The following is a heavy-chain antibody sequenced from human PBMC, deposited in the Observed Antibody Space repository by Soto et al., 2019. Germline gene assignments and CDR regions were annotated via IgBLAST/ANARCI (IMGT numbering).Heavy chain of an antibody. CDR1: GFTFSDHY. J-gene: IGHJ3*02. Sequence: PGGSLRLSGASSGFTFSDHYIDWVRQAPGKGLEWVGRSRNKANSYTTDYAASVKGRFTISRDDSKNSLYLQMNRLKTEDTAVYYCVRGYYFDSSGYLGDAFDIWGQGTMVTVSS. CDR2: SRNKANSYTT. D-gene: IGHD3-22*01. CDR3: VRGYYFDSSGYLGDAFDI. V-gene: IGHV3-72*01.